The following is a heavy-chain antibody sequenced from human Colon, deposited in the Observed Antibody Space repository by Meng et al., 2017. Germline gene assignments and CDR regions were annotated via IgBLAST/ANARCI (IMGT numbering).Heavy chain of an antibody. Sequence: QVQLQESGPGLVKPSQTLSLTCTVSGGSISSGDYYWSWIRQPPGGGLEWIGHIHDSGTIHSNPSLKSRVSLSADTSKNQFSLKLNSVTVADTAVFYCARSHSIDWFDPWGQGTLVTVSS. CDR2: IHDSGTI. CDR3: ARSHSIDWFDP. CDR1: GGSISSGDYY. J-gene: IGHJ5*02. D-gene: IGHD5-24*01. V-gene: IGHV4-30-4*01.